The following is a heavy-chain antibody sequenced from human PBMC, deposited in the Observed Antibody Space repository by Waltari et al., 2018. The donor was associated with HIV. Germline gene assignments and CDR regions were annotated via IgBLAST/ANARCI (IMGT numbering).Heavy chain of an antibody. V-gene: IGHV4-31*01. CDR3: ARSISTASNAFDI. Sequence: QVQLQESGPGLVKPSQTLSLTCTVSGGSISRGGYYWSWIRQHPGTGLEWIGYIYYSGSTYYNPSLKSLVTISVDTSKNQFSLKLSSVTAADTAVYYCARSISTASNAFDIWGQGTMVTVSS. CDR2: IYYSGST. J-gene: IGHJ3*02. CDR1: GGSISRGGYY. D-gene: IGHD6-6*01.